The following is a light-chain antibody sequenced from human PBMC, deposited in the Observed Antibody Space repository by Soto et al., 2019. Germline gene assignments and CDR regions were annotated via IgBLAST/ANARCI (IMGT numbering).Light chain of an antibody. J-gene: IGKJ5*01. CDR2: GAS. Sequence: EIVLTQSPGTLSLSPGERATLSCRASQTVASSHLAWYQQKPGQAPRFLIFGASSRATGVPDRFSGSGSGTDFTLTISRLEPEDFAVYHCQQYGSSPITFGQGTRLEIK. CDR3: QQYGSSPIT. CDR1: QTVASSH. V-gene: IGKV3-20*01.